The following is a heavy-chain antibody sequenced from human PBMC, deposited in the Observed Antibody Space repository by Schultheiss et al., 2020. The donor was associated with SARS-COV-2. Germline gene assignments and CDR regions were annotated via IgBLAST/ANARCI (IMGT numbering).Heavy chain of an antibody. CDR1: GGSFSGYY. J-gene: IGHJ4*02. CDR3: AREGTEGIDY. Sequence: SETLSLTCAVYGGSFSGYYWSWIRQPPGKGLEWIGEINHSGSTNYNPSLKSRVTISVDTSKNQFSLKLSSVTAADTAVYYCAREGTEGIDYWGQGTLVTVSS. CDR2: INHSGST. V-gene: IGHV4-34*01. D-gene: IGHD1-1*01.